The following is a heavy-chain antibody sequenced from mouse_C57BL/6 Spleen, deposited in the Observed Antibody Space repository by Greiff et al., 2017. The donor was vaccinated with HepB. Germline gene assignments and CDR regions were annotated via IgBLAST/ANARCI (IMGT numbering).Heavy chain of an antibody. V-gene: IGHV1S126*01. D-gene: IGHD1-1*01. CDR1: GYAFSSSW. J-gene: IGHJ1*03. Sequence: VQLQQSGPELVKPGASVKISCKASGYAFSSSWMNWVKQRPGQGLEWIGEIDPSDSYTNYNQKFKGKSTLTVDKSSSTAYMQLSSLTSEDSAVYYCARDGSRGYWYFDVWGTGTTVTVSS. CDR2: IDPSDSYT. CDR3: ARDGSRGYWYFDV.